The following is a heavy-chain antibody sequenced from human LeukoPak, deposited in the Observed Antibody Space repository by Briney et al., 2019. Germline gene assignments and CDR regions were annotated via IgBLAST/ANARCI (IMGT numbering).Heavy chain of an antibody. V-gene: IGHV3-23*01. J-gene: IGHJ4*02. Sequence: QPGGSLRLLCAASGFIFSNYAMSWVRQAPGKGLEWVSGISSSDGGTYYADSVKGRFTISRDNSKNTLYLQMNSLRAEDTAVYYCAEGGASTFGARRHFDYWGQGTLVTVSS. CDR3: AEGGASTFGARRHFDY. CDR2: ISSSDGGT. CDR1: GFIFSNYA. D-gene: IGHD1-26*01.